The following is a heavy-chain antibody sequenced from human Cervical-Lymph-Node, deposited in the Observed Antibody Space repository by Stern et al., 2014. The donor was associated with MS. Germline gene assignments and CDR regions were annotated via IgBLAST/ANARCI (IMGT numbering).Heavy chain of an antibody. CDR2: VSTTGNT. CDR3: ARDGSWSPLDY. J-gene: IGHJ4*02. CDR1: RGSISTYY. D-gene: IGHD6-13*01. V-gene: IGHV4-4*07. Sequence: QVQLQESGPRQVKTAETLSLTCSVSRGSISTYYWSWIRQPAGKGLEWIGLVSTTGNTCYNPSLKNRVTMSVAPSKNQSSLQLNSVTAADTAMYFCARDGSWSPLDYWGQGILVTVSS.